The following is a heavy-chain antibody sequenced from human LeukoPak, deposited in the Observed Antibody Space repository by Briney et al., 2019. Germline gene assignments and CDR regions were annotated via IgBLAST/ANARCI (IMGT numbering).Heavy chain of an antibody. Sequence: SETLSLTCTVSGGSISSYYRSWIRQPPGKGLEWIGYIYYSGSTNYNPSLKSRVTISVDTSKNQFSLMLSSVTAADTAVYYCARDEKQGFDPWGQGTLVTVSS. J-gene: IGHJ5*02. CDR1: GGSISSYY. CDR3: ARDEKQGFDP. V-gene: IGHV4-59*01. CDR2: IYYSGST.